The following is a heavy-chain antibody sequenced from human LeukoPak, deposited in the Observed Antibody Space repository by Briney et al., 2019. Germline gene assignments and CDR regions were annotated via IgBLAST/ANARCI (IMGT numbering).Heavy chain of an antibody. V-gene: IGHV1-2*02. J-gene: IGHJ4*02. CDR1: GYIFTGYY. D-gene: IGHD1-26*01. Sequence: ASVKVSCKASGYIFTGYYIQWVRQAPGQGLEWMGWINPNSGDTNYAQNFQGRVAMTRETSITTAYLELTSLGSDDTAVYYCSRGFQRWDAFDYWGQGALVTVSS. CDR2: INPNSGDT. CDR3: SRGFQRWDAFDY.